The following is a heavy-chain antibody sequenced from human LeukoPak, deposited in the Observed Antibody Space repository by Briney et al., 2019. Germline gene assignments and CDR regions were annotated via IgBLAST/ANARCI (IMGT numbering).Heavy chain of an antibody. CDR3: ARDRRYTAMVRGNWFDP. CDR1: GFTFSSYW. J-gene: IGHJ5*02. D-gene: IGHD5-18*01. V-gene: IGHV3-7*03. CDR2: IKEDGSEK. Sequence: GGSLRLSCAASGFTFSSYWMTWVRQAPGKGLEWVANIKEDGSEKYYVDSVKGRFTISRDNAKNSLYLQMNSLRAEDTAVYYCARDRRYTAMVRGNWFDPWGQGTLVTVSS.